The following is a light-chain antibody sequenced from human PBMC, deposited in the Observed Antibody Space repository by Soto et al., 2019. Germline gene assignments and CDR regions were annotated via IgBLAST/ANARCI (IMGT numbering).Light chain of an antibody. CDR2: DND. V-gene: IGLV1-51*01. CDR1: RSNIGNNY. J-gene: IGLJ3*02. CDR3: EAWDSSLSAGV. Sequence: QSVLTQPPSVSPAPGQKVTVSCSGSRSNIGNNYVSWYQHLPGTAPKLLIYDNDKRPSGIPDRFSASKSGTSATLGITGLQTGDEADYYCEAWDSSLSAGVFGGGTKVTVL.